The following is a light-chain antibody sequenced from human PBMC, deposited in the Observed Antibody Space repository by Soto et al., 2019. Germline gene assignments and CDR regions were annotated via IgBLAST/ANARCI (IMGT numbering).Light chain of an antibody. CDR2: GAS. J-gene: IGKJ4*01. Sequence: DIQMTQSPSSLSASVGDRVTITCQASHDIRNFLNWYHQKPGKAPKLLLSGASKLEEGVPSRFSGSGSGTDFTFSITSLQPEDIGTDHCQQYDNLPLTFGGGTRVEIK. V-gene: IGKV1-33*01. CDR1: HDIRNF. CDR3: QQYDNLPLT.